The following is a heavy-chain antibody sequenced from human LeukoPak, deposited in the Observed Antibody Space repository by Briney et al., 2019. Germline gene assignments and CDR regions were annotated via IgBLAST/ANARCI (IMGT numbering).Heavy chain of an antibody. Sequence: SETLSLTCAVYGGSFSGYYWSWIRQPPGKGLEWIGYIYYSGSTNYNPSLQSRVTISVDTSKNQFSLKLSSVTADTAIYYCARGRYNWNFWGQGTLVTVSS. J-gene: IGHJ4*02. V-gene: IGHV4-59*01. D-gene: IGHD1-20*01. CDR1: GGSFSGYY. CDR3: ARGRYNWNF. CDR2: IYYSGST.